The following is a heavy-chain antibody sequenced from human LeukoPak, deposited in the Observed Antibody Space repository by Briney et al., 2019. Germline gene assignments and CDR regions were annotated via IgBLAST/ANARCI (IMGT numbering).Heavy chain of an antibody. Sequence: PSETLSLTCTVSGRSISSYYWSWIRQPPGKGLEWIGYIYHSGSTYYNPSLKSRITISVDRSKNQFSLKLSSVTAADTAVYYCARSPHRVLNLNGEYYDFWSGYSGDAFDIWGQGTMVTVSS. V-gene: IGHV4-59*12. D-gene: IGHD3-3*01. CDR2: IYHSGST. J-gene: IGHJ3*02. CDR1: GRSISSYY. CDR3: ARSPHRVLNLNGEYYDFWSGYSGDAFDI.